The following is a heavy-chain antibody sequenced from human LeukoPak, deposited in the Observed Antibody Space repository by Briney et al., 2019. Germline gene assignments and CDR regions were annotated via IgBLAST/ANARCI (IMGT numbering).Heavy chain of an antibody. Sequence: ASVKVSCKASGYTFTGYYMHWVRQAPGQGLEWMGWINPNSGGTNYAQKFQGRVTMTRGTSISTAYMELSRLRSDDTAVYYCARVGLPSFNWFDPWGQGTLVTVSS. CDR2: INPNSGGT. CDR3: ARVGLPSFNWFDP. D-gene: IGHD5-12*01. J-gene: IGHJ5*02. CDR1: GYTFTGYY. V-gene: IGHV1-2*02.